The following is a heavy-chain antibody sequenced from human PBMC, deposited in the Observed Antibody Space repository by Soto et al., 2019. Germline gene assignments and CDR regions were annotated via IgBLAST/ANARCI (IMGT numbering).Heavy chain of an antibody. CDR2: IYWDDDK. J-gene: IGHJ3*02. CDR1: GFSLSTSGVG. CDR3: AHRRGSGWPGDAFDI. V-gene: IGHV2-5*02. Sequence: QITLKESGPTLVKPTQTLTLTCTFSGFSLSTSGVGVGWIRQPPGKALEWLALIYWDDDKRYSPSLKSRLTITKDTTKNQVVLTMTNMDPVDTATYYGAHRRGSGWPGDAFDIWGQGTMVTVSS. D-gene: IGHD6-19*01.